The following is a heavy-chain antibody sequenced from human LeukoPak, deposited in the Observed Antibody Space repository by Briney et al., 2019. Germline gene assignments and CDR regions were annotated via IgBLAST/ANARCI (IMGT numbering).Heavy chain of an antibody. CDR1: GFTFSDYY. Sequence: GGSLRPSCAASGFTFSDYYMSWIRQAPGKGLEWVSYISSSGSTIYYADSVKGRFTISRDNAKNSLYLQMDSLRAEDTAVYYCARPPGYCSGGSCYLWYFDYWGQGTLVTVSS. J-gene: IGHJ4*02. V-gene: IGHV3-11*01. CDR3: ARPPGYCSGGSCYLWYFDY. CDR2: ISSSGSTI. D-gene: IGHD2-15*01.